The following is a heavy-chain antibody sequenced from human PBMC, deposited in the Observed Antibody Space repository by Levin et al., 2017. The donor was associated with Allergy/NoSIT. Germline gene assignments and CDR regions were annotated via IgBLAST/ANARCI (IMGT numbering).Heavy chain of an antibody. Sequence: PGGSLRLSCAASGFTFSDHYMDWVRQAPGKGLEWVGRTRNKANSYTTEYAASVKGRFTVSRDDSKNTLYLQMNSLKTEDTAVYYCARVFGGTWTSHYLDVWGNGTTVTVSS. J-gene: IGHJ6*03. CDR2: TRNKANSYTT. CDR3: ARVFGGTWTSHYLDV. CDR1: GFTFSDHY. V-gene: IGHV3-72*01. D-gene: IGHD3-3*01.